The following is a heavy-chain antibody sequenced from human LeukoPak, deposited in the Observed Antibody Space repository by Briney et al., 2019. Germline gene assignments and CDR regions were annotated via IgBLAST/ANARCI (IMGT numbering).Heavy chain of an antibody. CDR2: IYHSGTT. J-gene: IGHJ3*02. D-gene: IGHD6-13*01. CDR3: ARTGGPTYSNRWYN. Sequence: PSETLSLTCTVSGYSISNGYYWGWIRQPPGKGLEWVGSIYHSGTTFYNPSLQSRVTVSLDTSKNQFSLKVSSVTAADTAVYYCARTGGPTYSNRWYNWGQGTVVTVSS. CDR1: GYSISNGYY. V-gene: IGHV4-38-2*02.